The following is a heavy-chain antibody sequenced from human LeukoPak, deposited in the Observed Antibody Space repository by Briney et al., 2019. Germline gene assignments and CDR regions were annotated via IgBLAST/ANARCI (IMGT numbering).Heavy chain of an antibody. V-gene: IGHV5-51*01. J-gene: IGHJ3*02. CDR3: ARVYDYVWGSYRNFDAFDI. CDR1: GYSFTSYW. D-gene: IGHD3-16*02. CDR2: IYPGDSDT. Sequence: ESLKISCKGSGYSFTSYWIGWVRQMPGKGLEWMGIIYPGDSDTRYSPSFQGQVTISADKSISTAYLQWSSLKASDTAMYYCARVYDYVWGSYRNFDAFDIWGQGTMVTVSS.